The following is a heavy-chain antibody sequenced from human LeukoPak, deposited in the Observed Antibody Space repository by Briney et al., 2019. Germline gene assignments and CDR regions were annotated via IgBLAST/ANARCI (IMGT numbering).Heavy chain of an antibody. D-gene: IGHD2-2*01. V-gene: IGHV3-23*01. J-gene: IGHJ4*02. CDR3: ARGCSSTSCYGFDY. CDR2: ISGSDDRR. CDR1: GFTFSSYA. Sequence: PGGSLRLSCAASGFTFSSYAMSWVRQAPGKGLEWVSGISGSDDRRYYADSVKGRFTISRDNSKNTLYLQMNSLRAEDTAVYYCARGCSSTSCYGFDYWGQGTLVTVSS.